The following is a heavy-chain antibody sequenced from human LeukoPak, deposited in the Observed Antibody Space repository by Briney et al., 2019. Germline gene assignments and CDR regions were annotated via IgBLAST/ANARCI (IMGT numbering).Heavy chain of an antibody. CDR2: IWYDGSNK. V-gene: IGHV3-33*01. Sequence: GRALKLSWAASGFTFSSCGLHRVRKAPGKGLKGVAVIWYDGSNKYYADSVKGRFTISRDNSKNTLYLQMNSLRAEDTAVYYCARDTGRGVALYGMDVWGKGTTVTVSP. D-gene: IGHD3-10*01. CDR1: GFTFSSCG. J-gene: IGHJ6*04. CDR3: ARDTGRGVALYGMDV.